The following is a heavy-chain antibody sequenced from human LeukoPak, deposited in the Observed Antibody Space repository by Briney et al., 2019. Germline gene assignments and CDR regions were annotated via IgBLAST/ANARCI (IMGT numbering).Heavy chain of an antibody. Sequence: GGSLRLSCAASGFTFSSYEMNWVRQAPGKGLEWVSYISSSGSTIYYADSVKGRFTISRDNAKNSLYLQMNSLRAEDTAVYYCARVSWGTNYYMDVWGKGTTVTVSS. CDR1: GFTFSSYE. CDR3: ARVSWGTNYYMDV. D-gene: IGHD3-16*01. V-gene: IGHV3-48*03. J-gene: IGHJ6*03. CDR2: ISSSGSTI.